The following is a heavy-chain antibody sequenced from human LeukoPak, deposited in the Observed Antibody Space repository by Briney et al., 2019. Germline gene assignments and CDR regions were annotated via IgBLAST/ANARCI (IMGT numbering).Heavy chain of an antibody. CDR1: GFTFSNYA. CDR3: ARWDCSSTSCYWYY. V-gene: IGHV3-30*03. D-gene: IGHD2-2*01. Sequence: GRSLRLSCAATGFTFSNYAIHWVRQAPGKGLEWVAVISYDGSNKYYADSVKGRFTISRDNSKNTLYLQMNSLSAEDTAVYYCARWDCSSTSCYWYYWGQGTLVTVSS. CDR2: ISYDGSNK. J-gene: IGHJ4*02.